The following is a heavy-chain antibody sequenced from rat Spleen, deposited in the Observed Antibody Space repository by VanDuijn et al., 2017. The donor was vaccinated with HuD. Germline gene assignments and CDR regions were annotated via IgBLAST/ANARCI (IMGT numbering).Heavy chain of an antibody. Sequence: EVQLVETGGGLVQPGRSLKLSCAASGFTFSNYGMAWVCQTPTKGLEWVATIRYDGSSTFYRDSVRGRFTVSRDNAKSTLYLQMDSLRSEDTATYYCARHEGNSGYYSDYWGQGVMVTVSS. D-gene: IGHD4-3*01. CDR2: IRYDGSST. CDR3: ARHEGNSGYYSDY. CDR1: GFTFSNYG. V-gene: IGHV5-29*01. J-gene: IGHJ2*01.